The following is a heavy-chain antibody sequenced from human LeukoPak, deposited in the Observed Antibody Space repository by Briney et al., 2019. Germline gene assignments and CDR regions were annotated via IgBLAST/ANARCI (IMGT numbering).Heavy chain of an antibody. D-gene: IGHD6-6*01. V-gene: IGHV4-38-2*02. Sequence: SETLSLTCTVSGYFISSGYFWCWIRQSPGKGLEWIGTFGTFYHSGSTSYSPSLKSRVTISVDTSRNQFSLRLTSVTAADTAVYFCAQSSSSSHFDYWGQGTLVTVSS. J-gene: IGHJ4*02. CDR3: AQSSSSSHFDY. CDR2: FGTFYHSGST. CDR1: GYFISSGYF.